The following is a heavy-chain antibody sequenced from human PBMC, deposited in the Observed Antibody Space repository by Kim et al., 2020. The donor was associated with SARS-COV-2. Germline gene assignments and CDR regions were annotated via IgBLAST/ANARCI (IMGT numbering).Heavy chain of an antibody. J-gene: IGHJ4*02. Sequence: EDSMKGRFTISSDKSKNTLYLQLSSVRVEDTAVYDCARDRGGSGTLIFDSWGQGIPVTVSS. V-gene: IGHV3-30*07. D-gene: IGHD3-10*01. CDR3: ARDRGGSGTLIFDS.